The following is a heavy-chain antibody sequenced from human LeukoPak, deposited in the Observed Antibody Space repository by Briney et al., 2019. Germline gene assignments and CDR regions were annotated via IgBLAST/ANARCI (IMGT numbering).Heavy chain of an antibody. CDR3: AKRGVVIRVILVGFHKEAYYFDS. J-gene: IGHJ4*02. D-gene: IGHD3-22*01. CDR1: GITLSNHG. V-gene: IGHV3-23*01. CDR2: ISDSGGRT. Sequence: GGSLRLSCAVSGITLSNHGMSWVRQAPGKGLEWVAGISDSGGRTNYADSVKGRFTISRANPKNTLYLQMNSLRAEDTAVYFCAKRGVVIRVILVGFHKEAYYFDSWGQGALVTVSS.